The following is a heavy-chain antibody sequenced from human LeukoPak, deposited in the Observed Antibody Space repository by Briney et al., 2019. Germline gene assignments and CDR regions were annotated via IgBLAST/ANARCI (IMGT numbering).Heavy chain of an antibody. CDR3: APSRYYYDRSGYYYFDY. D-gene: IGHD3-22*01. V-gene: IGHV1-69*13. Sequence: SSEKVSCKASGCTFSSYAISWVRQAPGQGLERMGGIIPIFGTANYAQKFQGRVTITADESTSTAYMELSSLRSEDTAVYYCAPSRYYYDRSGYYYFDYWGEGTLVTVSS. CDR2: IIPIFGTA. CDR1: GCTFSSYA. J-gene: IGHJ4*02.